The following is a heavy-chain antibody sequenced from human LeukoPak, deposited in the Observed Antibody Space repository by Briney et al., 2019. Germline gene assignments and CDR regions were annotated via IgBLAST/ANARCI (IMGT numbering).Heavy chain of an antibody. V-gene: IGHV4-59*01. D-gene: IGHD3-22*01. CDR3: AKSSESYDSSGYYSYYFDY. J-gene: IGHJ4*02. Sequence: SETLSLTCTVSGGSISSYYWSWIRQPPGKGLEWIGYIYYSGSTNYSPSLRSRVTISVDTSKNQFSLRLSSVTAADTAVYYCAKSSESYDSSGYYSYYFDYWGQGTLVTVSS. CDR1: GGSISSYY. CDR2: IYYSGST.